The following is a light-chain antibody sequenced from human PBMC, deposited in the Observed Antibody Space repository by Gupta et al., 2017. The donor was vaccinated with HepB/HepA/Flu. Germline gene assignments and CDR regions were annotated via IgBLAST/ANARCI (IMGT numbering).Light chain of an antibody. CDR3: HQYFRTPYT. V-gene: IGKV4-1*01. CDR2: WAS. J-gene: IGKJ2*01. Sequence: DIVMIQSPDSLAVSLGERATITCKSSQTLYSSENRNNFLAWYQKRPGQPPRLPLYWASTRESGVPERFTGSGSGTEFTLTIRSLQAEDVAVYFCHQYFRTPYTFGQGTKLQIK. CDR1: QTLYSSENRNNF.